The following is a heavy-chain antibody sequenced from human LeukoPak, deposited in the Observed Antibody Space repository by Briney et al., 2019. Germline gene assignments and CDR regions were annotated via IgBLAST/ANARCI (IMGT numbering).Heavy chain of an antibody. J-gene: IGHJ6*02. CDR1: GFTFEDHA. D-gene: IGHD6-6*01. CDR2: IGWNIGST. CDR3: AKDYPWVARLRFMDV. Sequence: PGRSLRLSCIGSGFTFEDHAIHWVRQAPGKGLGWVSGIGWNIGSTGYADSVKGRFTISRDNSKNTLYLQMNSLRAEDTAVYYCAKDYPWVARLRFMDVWGQGTTVTVSS. V-gene: IGHV3-9*01.